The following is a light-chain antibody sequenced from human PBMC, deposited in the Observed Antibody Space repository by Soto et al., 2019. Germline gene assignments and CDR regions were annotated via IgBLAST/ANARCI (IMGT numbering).Light chain of an antibody. V-gene: IGLV2-8*01. Sequence: QSVLTQPPSASGSPGQSVTISCTGTSSDVGGYDYVSWYQQHPGKAPRLLIYEVSKRPSGVPDRFSASKSGNTASLTVSGLQAEDEADYFCSSYAGSIYYIFGTGTKLTVL. J-gene: IGLJ1*01. CDR3: SSYAGSIYYI. CDR1: SSDVGGYDY. CDR2: EVS.